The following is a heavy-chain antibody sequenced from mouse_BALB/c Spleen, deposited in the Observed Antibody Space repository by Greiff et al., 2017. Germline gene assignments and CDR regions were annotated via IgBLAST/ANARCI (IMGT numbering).Heavy chain of an antibody. J-gene: IGHJ3*01. V-gene: IGHV14-3*02. Sequence: EVQLQQSGAELVKPGASVKLSCTASGFNIKDTYMHWVKQRPEQGLEWIGRIDPANGNTKYDPKFQGKATITADTSSNTAYLQLSSLTSEDTAVYYCAPIYYGNSAWFAYWGQGTLVTVSA. D-gene: IGHD2-1*01. CDR1: GFNIKDTY. CDR2: IDPANGNT. CDR3: APIYYGNSAWFAY.